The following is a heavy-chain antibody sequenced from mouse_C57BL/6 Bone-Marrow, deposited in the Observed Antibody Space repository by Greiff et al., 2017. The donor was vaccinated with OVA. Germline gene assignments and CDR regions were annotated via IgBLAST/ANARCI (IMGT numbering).Heavy chain of an antibody. J-gene: IGHJ1*03. Sequence: VQLQQPGAELVKPGASVKMSCKASGYTFTSYWITWVKQRPGQGLEWIGDIYPGSGSTNYNEKFKSKATLTVDTSSSTAYMQLSSLTSEDSAVDDYARDGYYVRYFDVWGTGTTVTVSS. CDR2: IYPGSGST. V-gene: IGHV1-55*01. CDR1: GYTFTSYW. CDR3: ARDGYYVRYFDV. D-gene: IGHD2-3*01.